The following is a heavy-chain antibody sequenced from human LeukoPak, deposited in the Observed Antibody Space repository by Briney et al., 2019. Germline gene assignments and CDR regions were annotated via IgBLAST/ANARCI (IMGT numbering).Heavy chain of an antibody. CDR3: ARNRWMDY. V-gene: IGHV1-2*02. J-gene: IGHJ4*02. Sequence: GASVKVSCKASVYTFTDYYMHWVRQAPGQGLEWMGWINPKSGTNYAQKFQGRVTMTRDTSISTAYMELTRLTSDDTAVYYCARNRWMDYWGQGTLVTVSS. CDR1: VYTFTDYY. CDR2: INPKSGT. D-gene: IGHD1-1*01.